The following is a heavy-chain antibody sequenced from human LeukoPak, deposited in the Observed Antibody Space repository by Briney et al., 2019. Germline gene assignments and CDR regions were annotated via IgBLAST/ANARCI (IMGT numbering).Heavy chain of an antibody. CDR3: ARVRYSSSWYTS. J-gene: IGHJ4*02. CDR2: VSGSGGST. Sequence: PGGSLRLSCAASGFTFSSYAMSWVRQAPGKGLEWVSAVSGSGGSTYYADSVKGRFTISRDNSKNTLYLQMNSLRAEDTAVYYCARVRYSSSWYTSWGQGTLVTVSS. CDR1: GFTFSSYA. V-gene: IGHV3-23*01. D-gene: IGHD6-13*01.